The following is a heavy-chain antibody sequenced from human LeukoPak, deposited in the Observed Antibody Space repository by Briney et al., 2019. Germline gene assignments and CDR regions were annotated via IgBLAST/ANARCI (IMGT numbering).Heavy chain of an antibody. CDR3: ARDQGSSNWFYY. CDR2: IYYTGDT. D-gene: IGHD6-13*01. V-gene: IGHV4-39*07. Sequence: PSETLSLTCSVSGGSVNYNLYYWGWVRQPPGKELEWIGTIYYTGDTYYNPSLKSRVTISVDTSKSHFSLKLTSVTAADTAVYYCARDQGSSNWFYYWGQGILVTVSS. J-gene: IGHJ4*02. CDR1: GGSVNYNLYY.